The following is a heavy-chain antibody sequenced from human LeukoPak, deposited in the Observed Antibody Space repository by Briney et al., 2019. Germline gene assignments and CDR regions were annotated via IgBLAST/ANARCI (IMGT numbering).Heavy chain of an antibody. Sequence: PGGSLRLSCAASGFTFSGYWMHWVRQAPGKGLVWVSHINSDGSSTTYADSVKGRFTISRDNAKSSLYLQMNSLRAEDTAVYYCAKDGGVVPAARDYWGQGTLVTVSS. CDR1: GFTFSGYW. J-gene: IGHJ4*02. CDR3: AKDGGVVPAARDY. V-gene: IGHV3-74*01. D-gene: IGHD2-2*01. CDR2: INSDGSST.